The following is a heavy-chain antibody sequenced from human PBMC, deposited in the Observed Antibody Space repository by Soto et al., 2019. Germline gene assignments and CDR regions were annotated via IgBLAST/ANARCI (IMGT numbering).Heavy chain of an antibody. V-gene: IGHV1-18*01. CDR1: GYTFTSYG. CDR3: ARDWFGVDY. CDR2: INAYNGNT. Sequence: GASVKVSCKASGYTFTSYGISWVRQAPGQGLEWMGWINAYNGNTNYAQNLQGRLTMTTDTSTGTAYMELRSLRSDDTAVYYCARDWFGVDYWGQGTLVTVSS. J-gene: IGHJ4*02. D-gene: IGHD3-16*01.